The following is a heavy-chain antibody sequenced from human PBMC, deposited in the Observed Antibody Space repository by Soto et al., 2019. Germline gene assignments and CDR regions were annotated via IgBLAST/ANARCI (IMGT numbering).Heavy chain of an antibody. CDR2: IYYSGST. J-gene: IGHJ4*02. V-gene: IGHV4-30-4*01. CDR1: GGSISSGDDY. Sequence: SLSLTCTVSGGSISSGDDYWSLILHPPGKGLEWIGYIYYSGSTYYNPSLKSRVTISVDTSKNQFSLKLSSVTAADTAVYYCARDRGVVTATVLYFDYWGQGTLVTVS. CDR3: ARDRGVVTATVLYFDY. D-gene: IGHD2-21*02.